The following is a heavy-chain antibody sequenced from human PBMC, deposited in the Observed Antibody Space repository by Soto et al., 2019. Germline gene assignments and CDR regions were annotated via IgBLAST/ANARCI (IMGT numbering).Heavy chain of an antibody. J-gene: IGHJ3*02. V-gene: IGHV3-23*01. CDR3: AKCMQAYWNYDAHHI. CDR1: GFTFSSYS. CDR2: ITATGGTT. Sequence: GGSLRLSCAASGFTFSSYSMSWVRQAPGKGLEWVAHITATGGTTYYADSVKGRFTISRDTSRDTVYLQMHSLRAEDTALYYCAKCMQAYWNYDAHHIWGQGTMVTVSS. D-gene: IGHD1-7*01.